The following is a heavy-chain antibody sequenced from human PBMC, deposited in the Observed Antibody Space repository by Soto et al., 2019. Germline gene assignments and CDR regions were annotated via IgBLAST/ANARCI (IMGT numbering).Heavy chain of an antibody. CDR1: GYNFEDFS. CDR3: VGGSWFD. CDR2: ISWNGGFK. Sequence: EVQLVESGGDQVQPGMSLTLSCVGSGYNFEDFSMHWVRQPPGKGLEWVSGISWNGGFKDYADSVKGRFTISRHNARNPLYLQMNSLRLEDTALYFCVGGSWFDWGQGTQVTVSS. D-gene: IGHD2-15*01. V-gene: IGHV3-9*01. J-gene: IGHJ4*02.